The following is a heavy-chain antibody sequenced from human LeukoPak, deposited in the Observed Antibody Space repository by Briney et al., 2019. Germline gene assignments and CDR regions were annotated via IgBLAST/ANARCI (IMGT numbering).Heavy chain of an antibody. CDR2: IFYTGST. V-gene: IGHV4-59*08. CDR3: ARGQYASGWNSGNY. CDR1: GGSISTFY. J-gene: IGHJ4*02. Sequence: SETLSLTCTVSGGSISTFYWSWIRQPPGKGLEWIGYIFYTGSTDYNPSLKSRVTISVDTSKNQFSLKLSSVTAADTAVYYCARGQYASGWNSGNYWGQGTLVTVSS. D-gene: IGHD1/OR15-1a*01.